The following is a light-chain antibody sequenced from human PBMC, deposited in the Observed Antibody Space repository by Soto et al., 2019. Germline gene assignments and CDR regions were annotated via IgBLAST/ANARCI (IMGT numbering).Light chain of an antibody. V-gene: IGKV2-24*01. Sequence: DIVMTQSPLSSPVTLGQPASISCRSSEILVHSDGNTYLSWLHQRPGQPPRLLIYKISKRLPGVPERISGSGAGTEFTLKISRVEAEDVGIYYCMQATQFSWTFGQGTKV. CDR2: KIS. CDR3: MQATQFSWT. J-gene: IGKJ1*01. CDR1: EILVHSDGNTY.